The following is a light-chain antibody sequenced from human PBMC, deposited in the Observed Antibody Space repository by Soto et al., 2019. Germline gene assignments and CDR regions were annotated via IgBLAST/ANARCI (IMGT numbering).Light chain of an antibody. CDR3: QQYQNWPPT. Sequence: EIVMTQSPGTLSVSPGERATLSCRASQSVSSNLAWYQQKPGQAPRLFIYGASTRATGIPARFSGSGSGTEFTLTISSLQSEDFAVYYCQQYQNWPPTFGKGTKVDIK. CDR2: GAS. V-gene: IGKV3-15*01. CDR1: QSVSSN. J-gene: IGKJ1*01.